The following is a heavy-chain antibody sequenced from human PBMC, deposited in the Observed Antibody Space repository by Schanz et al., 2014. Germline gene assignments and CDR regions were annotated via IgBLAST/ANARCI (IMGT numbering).Heavy chain of an antibody. Sequence: QVQLVESGGGVVQPGRSLRLSCATSGLNFDYYGMNWVRQAPGKGLEWVANIGYDGSEKYYVDSVKGRFTISRDNAKNSLYLQMNSLRAEDTALYYCARDFPYVSGSYYKGFGYWGQGTLVTVSS. J-gene: IGHJ4*02. V-gene: IGHV3-33*01. D-gene: IGHD3-10*01. CDR1: GLNFDYYG. CDR3: ARDFPYVSGSYYKGFGY. CDR2: IGYDGSEK.